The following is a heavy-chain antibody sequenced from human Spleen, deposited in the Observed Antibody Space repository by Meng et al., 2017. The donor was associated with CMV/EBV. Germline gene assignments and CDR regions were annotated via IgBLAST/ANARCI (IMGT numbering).Heavy chain of an antibody. Sequence: VASGVTFSNYAMNWVRQAQGKGLEWVSVIVTGSSSTDYADTVKGRFTISRDDSRNTLYLQMNSLRAEDTAVYYCAKSYQLPLDAFDIWGQGTMVTVSS. D-gene: IGHD2-2*01. J-gene: IGHJ3*02. V-gene: IGHV3-23*03. CDR1: GVTFSNYA. CDR3: AKSYQLPLDAFDI. CDR2: IVTGSSST.